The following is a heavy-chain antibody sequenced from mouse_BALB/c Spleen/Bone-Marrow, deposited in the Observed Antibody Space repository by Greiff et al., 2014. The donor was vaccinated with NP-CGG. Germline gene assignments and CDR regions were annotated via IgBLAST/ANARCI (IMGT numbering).Heavy chain of an antibody. CDR3: AGGNYGGLYYFDY. CDR2: ISYSGST. Sequence: DVQLVESGPSLVKPSQTLSLTCSVTGDSITSGYWNWIRKFPGNKLEYMGYISYSGSTYYNPSLKSRISITRDTSKNQYYLQLNPVTTEDTATYYCAGGNYGGLYYFDYWGQGTTLTVSS. V-gene: IGHV3-8*02. CDR1: GDSITSGY. J-gene: IGHJ2*01. D-gene: IGHD2-1*01.